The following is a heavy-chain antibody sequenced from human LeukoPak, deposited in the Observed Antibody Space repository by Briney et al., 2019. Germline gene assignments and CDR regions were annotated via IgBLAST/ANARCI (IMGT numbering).Heavy chain of an antibody. V-gene: IGHV3-21*01. Sequence: GGSLRLSCAASGFIFSSYTMNWVRQAPGEGLEWVSSISDTSTYIYYADSVEGRFTISRDNAKNSLFLQMNSLRAEDTAVYYCTRAPLGRDGYSEYWGQGTVVTVST. CDR2: ISDTSTYI. J-gene: IGHJ4*02. D-gene: IGHD5-24*01. CDR1: GFIFSSYT. CDR3: TRAPLGRDGYSEY.